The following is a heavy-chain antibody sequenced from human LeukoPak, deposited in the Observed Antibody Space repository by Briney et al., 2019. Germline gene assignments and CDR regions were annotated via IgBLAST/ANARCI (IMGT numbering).Heavy chain of an antibody. V-gene: IGHV4-59*11. CDR1: GGSISSHY. CDR3: ATGARCSVGSCDSYYYYYIYV. D-gene: IGHD2-15*01. Sequence: SETLSLTCTVSGGSISSHYWSWIRQPPGKGLEWIGYIYYSGSTNYNPSLKSRVTISVDTSKNQFSLKLSSVTAADTAVYYCATGARCSVGSCDSYYYYYIYVCRKGTTATVSS. J-gene: IGHJ6*03. CDR2: IYYSGST.